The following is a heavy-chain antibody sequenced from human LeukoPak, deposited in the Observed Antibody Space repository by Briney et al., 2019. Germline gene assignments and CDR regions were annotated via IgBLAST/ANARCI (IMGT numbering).Heavy chain of an antibody. CDR1: GFTFSTYS. J-gene: IGHJ3*02. CDR2: IATSSDYI. D-gene: IGHD3-10*01. Sequence: GSLRLSCAASGFTFSTYSMNWVRQAPGKGLEWVSSIATSSDYIFYAGSLKGRFTISRDNAKNSLYLHMNSLRPDDTAVYYCARGRSITILRGVAISDGFDIWGQGTKVTVS. V-gene: IGHV3-21*06. CDR3: ARGRSITILRGVAISDGFDI.